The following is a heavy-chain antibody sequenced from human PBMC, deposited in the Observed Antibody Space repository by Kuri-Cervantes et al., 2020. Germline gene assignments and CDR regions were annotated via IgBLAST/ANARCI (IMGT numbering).Heavy chain of an antibody. D-gene: IGHD2-15*01. V-gene: IGHV1-69*13. CDR3: ARDGIVVVVAATPDYYYYGMDV. J-gene: IGHJ6*02. CDR1: GGTFSSYA. Sequence: SVKVSCKASGGTFSSYAISWVRQAPGQGLEWMGGIIPIFGTANYAQKFQGRVTITADESTSTAYMELSSLRSEDTAVHYCARDGIVVVVAATPDYYYYGMDVWGQGTTVTVSS. CDR2: IIPIFGTA.